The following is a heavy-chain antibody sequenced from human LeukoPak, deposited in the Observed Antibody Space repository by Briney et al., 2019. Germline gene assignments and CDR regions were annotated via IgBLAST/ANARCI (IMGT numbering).Heavy chain of an antibody. CDR1: GFTVSSNY. CDR3: ARDLASHSSSSS. Sequence: QSGGSLRLSCAASGFTVSSNYMSWVRQAPGKGLEWVSVIYSGGSTYYADSVKGRFTISRDNSKNTLYLQMNSLRAEDTAVYYCARDLASHSSSSSWGQGTLVTVSS. D-gene: IGHD6-13*01. CDR2: IYSGGST. J-gene: IGHJ4*02. V-gene: IGHV3-66*01.